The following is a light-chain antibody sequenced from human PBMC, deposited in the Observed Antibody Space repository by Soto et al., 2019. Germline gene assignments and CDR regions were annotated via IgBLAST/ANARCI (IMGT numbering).Light chain of an antibody. V-gene: IGKV3-15*01. Sequence: EILMTQSPATLPVSPGERATLSCRASQSVSANLAWYQHKPGQAPRLLIYGTSTRATGIPARFSGSGSGTHFILSIGSLQSEDFAIYYCQQYSDWPRTFGQGTKVDIK. CDR1: QSVSAN. J-gene: IGKJ1*01. CDR3: QQYSDWPRT. CDR2: GTS.